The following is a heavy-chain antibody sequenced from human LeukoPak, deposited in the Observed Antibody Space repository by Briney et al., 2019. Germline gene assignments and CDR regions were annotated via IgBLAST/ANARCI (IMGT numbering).Heavy chain of an antibody. Sequence: PAGSLTLSCAAYGFSFHDYSMHWIRQPPGKGLEWVSFITSNGGRTYYADSVRGRFTISRDSSKSSLYLQMNSLRTEDSALYYCAKDRDDTGYEQWGEGTLVTVSS. CDR2: ITSNGGRT. V-gene: IGHV3-43*01. J-gene: IGHJ1*01. CDR1: GFSFHDYS. CDR3: AKDRDDTGYEQ. D-gene: IGHD3-9*01.